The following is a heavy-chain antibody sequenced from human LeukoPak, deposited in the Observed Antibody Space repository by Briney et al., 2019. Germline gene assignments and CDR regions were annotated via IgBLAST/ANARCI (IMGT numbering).Heavy chain of an antibody. CDR2: IKQDGSEK. D-gene: IGHD6-6*01. Sequence: GGSLRLSCAASGFTFSSYWMSWVRQAPGKGLEWVANIKQDGSEKYYVDSVKGRFTISRDNAKNSLYLQMNSLRAEDTAVYYCARWVRIAARPGHFDYWGQGTLVTVSS. CDR3: ARWVRIAARPGHFDY. CDR1: GFTFSSYW. J-gene: IGHJ4*02. V-gene: IGHV3-7*01.